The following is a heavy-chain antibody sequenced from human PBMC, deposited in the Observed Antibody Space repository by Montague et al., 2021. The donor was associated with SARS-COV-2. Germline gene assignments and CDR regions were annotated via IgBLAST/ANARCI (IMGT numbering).Heavy chain of an antibody. CDR1: GGSISSSSYY. D-gene: IGHD3-16*01. CDR3: ARVGGGRTFYY. Sequence: SETLSLTCTVSGGSISSSSYYWAWIRQPPGKGLEYIGTIYYSGSSYYNPSLKSRVAMSVDTSKNPFSLKLDSVTAADTAVYYCARVGGGRTFYYWGQGILVTVSS. V-gene: IGHV4-39*07. J-gene: IGHJ4*02. CDR2: IYYSGSS.